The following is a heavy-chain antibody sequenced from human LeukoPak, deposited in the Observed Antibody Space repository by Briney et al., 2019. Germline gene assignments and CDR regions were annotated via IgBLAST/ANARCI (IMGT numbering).Heavy chain of an antibody. D-gene: IGHD1-26*01. V-gene: IGHV3-21*05. CDR3: ARLSGSYGAYYYYYYGMDV. CDR1: GFTFSSYS. J-gene: IGHJ6*02. Sequence: GGSLTLSCAASGFTFSSYSMNWVRQAPGKGLEWVSYISSSSSYTNYADSVEGRFTISRDNAKNSLYLQMNSLRAEDTAVYYCARLSGSYGAYYYYYYGMDVWGQGTTVTVSS. CDR2: ISSSSSYT.